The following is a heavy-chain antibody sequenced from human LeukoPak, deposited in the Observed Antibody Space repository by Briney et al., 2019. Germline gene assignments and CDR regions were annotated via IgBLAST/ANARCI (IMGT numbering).Heavy chain of an antibody. V-gene: IGHV1-24*01. Sequence: ASVKVSCKVSGYTLTELSMHWVRQAPGKGREWMGGFDPEDGETIYAQKFQGRVTMTEDTSTDTAYMELSSLRSEDTAVYYCASPSSSSSYYYYYMDVWGKGTTVTVSS. CDR3: ASPSSSSSYYYYYMDV. D-gene: IGHD6-6*01. CDR1: GYTLTELS. CDR2: FDPEDGET. J-gene: IGHJ6*03.